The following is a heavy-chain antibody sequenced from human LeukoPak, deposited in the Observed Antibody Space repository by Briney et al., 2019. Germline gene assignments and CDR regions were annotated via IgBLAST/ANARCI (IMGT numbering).Heavy chain of an antibody. V-gene: IGHV4-34*01. CDR1: GGSFSGYY. D-gene: IGHD1-26*01. CDR2: INHSGST. J-gene: IGHJ3*02. Sequence: PSETLSLTCAVYGGSFSGYYWSWIRQPPGKGLEWIGEINHSGSTNYNPSLKSRVTISVDTSKNQFSLKLSSVTAADTAVYYCARAVGPGAFDIWGQGTVVTVSS. CDR3: ARAVGPGAFDI.